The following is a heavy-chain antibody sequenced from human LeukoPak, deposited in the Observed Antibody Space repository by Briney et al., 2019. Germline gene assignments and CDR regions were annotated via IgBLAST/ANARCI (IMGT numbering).Heavy chain of an antibody. Sequence: GASVKVSCKASGYTFTGYYMHWVRQAPGQGLEWMGWINPNSGGTNYAQKFQGRVTMTRDTSISTAYMELSRLRSDDTAVYYCARENPGYNSSGFDYWGQGTLVTVSS. CDR1: GYTFTGYY. CDR2: INPNSGGT. D-gene: IGHD6-13*01. V-gene: IGHV1-2*02. CDR3: ARENPGYNSSGFDY. J-gene: IGHJ4*02.